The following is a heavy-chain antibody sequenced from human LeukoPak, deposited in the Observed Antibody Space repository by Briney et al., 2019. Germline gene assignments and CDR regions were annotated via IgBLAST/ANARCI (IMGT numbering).Heavy chain of an antibody. CDR1: GFTFSSYA. CDR2: ISSNGGST. Sequence: GGSLRLSCAASGFTFSSYAMHWVRQAPGKGLEYVSAISSNGGSTYYADSVKGRFTISRDNSENTLYLQMNSLRAEDTAVYYCAKEGSIAARPLDSWGQGTLVTVSS. V-gene: IGHV3-64*04. J-gene: IGHJ4*02. D-gene: IGHD6-6*01. CDR3: AKEGSIAARPLDS.